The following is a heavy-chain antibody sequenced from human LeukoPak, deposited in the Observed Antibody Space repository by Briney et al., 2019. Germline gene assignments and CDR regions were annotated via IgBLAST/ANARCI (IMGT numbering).Heavy chain of an antibody. J-gene: IGHJ4*02. D-gene: IGHD6-19*01. V-gene: IGHV3-23*01. CDR3: AKDGVPYSSEGFDY. CDR1: GFTFSSYA. Sequence: GGSLRLSCAASGFTFSSYAMSWVRQAPGKGLEWVSAISGSGGSTYYADSVKGRFTISRDDSKNTLYLQMNSLRAEDTAVYYCAKDGVPYSSEGFDYWGQGTLVTVSS. CDR2: ISGSGGST.